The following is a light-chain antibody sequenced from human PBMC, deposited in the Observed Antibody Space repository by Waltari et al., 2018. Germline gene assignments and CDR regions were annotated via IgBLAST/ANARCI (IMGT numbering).Light chain of an antibody. CDR3: QQSYSTPAT. V-gene: IGKV1-39*01. Sequence: DIQMTQSPSSLSASVGDRVTITCWAGQSISVYLNWYQQRPGKAPTLLLYDASTLQSGVPSRFSGSGSGTDFTLTISSLQPEDFATYYCQQSYSTPATFGQGTRLEIK. CDR1: QSISVY. J-gene: IGKJ5*01. CDR2: DAS.